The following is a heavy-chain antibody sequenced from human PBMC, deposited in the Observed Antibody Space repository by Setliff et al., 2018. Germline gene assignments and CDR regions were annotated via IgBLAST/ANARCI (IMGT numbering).Heavy chain of an antibody. Sequence: PSETLSLTCTVSGGSISSYYWSWIRQPAGKGLECIGNIHYSGNTNYNPSLKSRVTISIDTSKNQFSLKLSSVTAADTAVYYCARDKTVQRFITWGQGTLVTVSS. D-gene: IGHD3-10*01. CDR2: IHYSGNT. CDR3: ARDKTVQRFIT. V-gene: IGHV4-59*01. J-gene: IGHJ5*02. CDR1: GGSISSYY.